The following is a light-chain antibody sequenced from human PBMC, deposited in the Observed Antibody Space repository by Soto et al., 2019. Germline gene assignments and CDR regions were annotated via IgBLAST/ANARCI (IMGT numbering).Light chain of an antibody. Sequence: EIVLTQSPGTLSLSPGERATLSCRASQSVSSNYLAWYQQKPGQAPGLLIHGASSRATGIPDRFSGSGSGTDFTLTISRLEPEDFAVYYCHQYGTSPWTFGQGDQGGYQ. J-gene: IGKJ1*01. CDR2: GAS. V-gene: IGKV3-20*01. CDR3: HQYGTSPWT. CDR1: QSVSSNY.